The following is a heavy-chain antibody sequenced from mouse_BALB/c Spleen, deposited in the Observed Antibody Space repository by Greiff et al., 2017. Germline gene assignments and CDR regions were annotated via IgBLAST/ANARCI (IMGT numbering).Heavy chain of an antibody. CDR3: ARQEKEAMDY. CDR1: GFTFSSYG. Sequence: EVKLVESGGDLVKPGGSLKLSCAASGFTFSSYGMSWVRQTPDKRLEWVATISSGGSYTYYPDSVKGRFTISRDNAKNTLYLQMSSLKSEDTAMYYCARQEKEAMDYWGQGTSVTVSS. J-gene: IGHJ4*01. CDR2: ISSGGSYT. V-gene: IGHV5-6*02.